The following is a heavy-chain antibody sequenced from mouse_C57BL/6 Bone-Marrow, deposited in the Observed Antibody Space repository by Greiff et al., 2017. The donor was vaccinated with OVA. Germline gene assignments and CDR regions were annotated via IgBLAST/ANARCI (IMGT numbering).Heavy chain of an antibody. Sequence: VQLQQPGTELVKPGASVKLSCKASGYTFTSYWMHWVKQRPGQGLEWIGNINPSNGGTNYNEKFKSKATLTVDKSSSTAYMQLSSLTSEDSAVYYCARYPNGNYLYFDVWGTGTTVTVSS. CDR1: GYTFTSYW. CDR2: INPSNGGT. V-gene: IGHV1-53*01. CDR3: ARYPNGNYLYFDV. J-gene: IGHJ1*03. D-gene: IGHD2-1*01.